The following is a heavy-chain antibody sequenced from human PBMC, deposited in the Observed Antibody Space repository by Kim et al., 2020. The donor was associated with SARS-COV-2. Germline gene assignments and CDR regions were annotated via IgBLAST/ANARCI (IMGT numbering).Heavy chain of an antibody. CDR3: ARDQGDSSGYHP. Sequence: GGSLRLSCAASGFTFSSYSMNWVRQAPGKGLEWVSSISSSSSYIYYADSVKGRFTISRDNAKNSLYLQMNSLRAEDTAVYYCARDQGDSSGYHPWGQGTMVTVSS. CDR1: GFTFSSYS. J-gene: IGHJ3*01. CDR2: ISSSSSYI. V-gene: IGHV3-21*01. D-gene: IGHD3-22*01.